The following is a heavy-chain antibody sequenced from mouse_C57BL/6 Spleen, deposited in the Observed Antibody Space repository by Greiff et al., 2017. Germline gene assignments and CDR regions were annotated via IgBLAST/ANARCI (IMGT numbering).Heavy chain of an antibody. CDR1: GYAFSSSW. Sequence: VQLMESGPELVKPGASVKISCKASGYAFSSSWMNWVKQRPGKGLEWIGRIYPGDGDTNYNGKFKGKATLTADKSSSTAYMQLSSLTSEDSAVYFCARDYGSSSSFDYWGQGTTLTVSS. CDR3: ARDYGSSSSFDY. J-gene: IGHJ2*01. D-gene: IGHD1-1*01. V-gene: IGHV1-82*01. CDR2: IYPGDGDT.